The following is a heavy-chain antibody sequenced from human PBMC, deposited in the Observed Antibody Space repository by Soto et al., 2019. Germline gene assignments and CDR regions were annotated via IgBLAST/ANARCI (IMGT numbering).Heavy chain of an antibody. Sequence: ASVKVSCKASGGTFSSYAISWVRQAPGQGLEWMGGIIPIFGTANYAQKFQGRVTITADESTSTAYMELSSLRSEDTAVYYCARDLARGSGREYYYGSGSYRFYYGMDVWGQGTTVTVSS. CDR2: IIPIFGTA. V-gene: IGHV1-69*13. J-gene: IGHJ6*02. CDR1: GGTFSSYA. D-gene: IGHD3-10*01. CDR3: ARDLARGSGREYYYGSGSYRFYYGMDV.